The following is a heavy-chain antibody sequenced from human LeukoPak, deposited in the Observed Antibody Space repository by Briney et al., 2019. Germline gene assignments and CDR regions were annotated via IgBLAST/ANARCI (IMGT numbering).Heavy chain of an antibody. CDR2: IYYSGST. D-gene: IGHD2-2*01. CDR1: GGSISSYY. V-gene: IGHV4-59*01. CDR3: ARARVYQLLVSSFAFDI. Sequence: PSETLSLTCTVSGGSISSYYWSWIRQPPGKGLEWIGYIYYSGSTNYNPSPKSRVTISVDTSKNQFSLKLSSVTAADTAVYYCARARVYQLLVSSFAFDIWGQGTMVTVSS. J-gene: IGHJ3*02.